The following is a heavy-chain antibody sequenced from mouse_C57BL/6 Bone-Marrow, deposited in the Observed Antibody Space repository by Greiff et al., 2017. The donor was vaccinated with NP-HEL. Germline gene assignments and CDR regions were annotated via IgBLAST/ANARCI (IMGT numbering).Heavy chain of an antibody. V-gene: IGHV6-3*01. Sequence: EVKVEESGGGLVQPGGSMKLSCVASGFTFSNYWMNWVRQSPEKGLEWVAQIRLKSDNYATHYAESVKGRFTISRDDSKSSVYLQMNNLRAEDTGIYYCTGTTVVANDYWGQGTTLTVSS. CDR2: IRLKSDNYAT. CDR1: GFTFSNYW. D-gene: IGHD1-1*01. J-gene: IGHJ2*01. CDR3: TGTTVVANDY.